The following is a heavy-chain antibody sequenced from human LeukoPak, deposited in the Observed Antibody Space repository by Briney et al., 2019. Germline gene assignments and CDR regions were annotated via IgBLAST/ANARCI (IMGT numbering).Heavy chain of an antibody. D-gene: IGHD1-26*01. V-gene: IGHV3-49*03. Sequence: PGGSLRLSCTASGFTFGEYAMSWFRQAPGKGLEWVGFIRSKAYGGTTEYAASVKGRFTISRDDSKSIAYLQMNSLKTEDTAVYYCTRSGELPPYYWGQGTLVTVSS. J-gene: IGHJ4*02. CDR1: GFTFGEYA. CDR3: TRSGELPPYY. CDR2: IRSKAYGGTT.